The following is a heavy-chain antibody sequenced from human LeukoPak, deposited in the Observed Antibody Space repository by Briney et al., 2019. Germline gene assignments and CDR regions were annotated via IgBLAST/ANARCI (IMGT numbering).Heavy chain of an antibody. CDR3: ARESPYDFWSGNEPASPILLLPYYYYGMDV. D-gene: IGHD3-3*01. V-gene: IGHV1-18*01. CDR2: ISAYNGNT. J-gene: IGHJ6*02. Sequence: ASVKVSCKASGYTFTSYAMNWVRQAPGQGLEWMGWISAYNGNTNYAQKLQGRVTMTTDTSTSTAYMELRSLRSDDTAVYYCARESPYDFWSGNEPASPILLLPYYYYGMDVWGQGTTVTVSS. CDR1: GYTFTSYA.